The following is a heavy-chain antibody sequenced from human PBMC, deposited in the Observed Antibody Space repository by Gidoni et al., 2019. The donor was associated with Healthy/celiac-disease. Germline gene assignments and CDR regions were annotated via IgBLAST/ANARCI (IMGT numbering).Heavy chain of an antibody. CDR1: GFTFSSYA. D-gene: IGHD2-2*01. V-gene: IGHV3-30-3*01. Sequence: QVQLVESGGGVVQPGRSLRLSCAASGFTFSSYAMHWVRQAPGQGLEWWAVISYDGSNKYYADSVKGRFTISRDNSKNTLYLQMNSLRAEDTAVYYCARDPDIVVVPAAPGYFDYWGQGTLVTVSS. CDR3: ARDPDIVVVPAAPGYFDY. J-gene: IGHJ4*02. CDR2: ISYDGSNK.